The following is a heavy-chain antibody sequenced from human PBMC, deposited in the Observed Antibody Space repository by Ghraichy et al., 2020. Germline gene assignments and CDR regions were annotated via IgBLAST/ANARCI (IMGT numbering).Heavy chain of an antibody. CDR1: GGSFSGYY. J-gene: IGHJ6*02. V-gene: IGHV4-34*01. Sequence: SETLSLTCAVYGGSFSGYYWSWIRQPPGKGLEWIGEINHSGSTNYNPSLKSRVTISVDTSKNQFSLKLSSVTAADTAVYYCARRRGYSYGLGMDVWGQGTTVTVSS. CDR2: INHSGST. D-gene: IGHD5-18*01. CDR3: ARRRGYSYGLGMDV.